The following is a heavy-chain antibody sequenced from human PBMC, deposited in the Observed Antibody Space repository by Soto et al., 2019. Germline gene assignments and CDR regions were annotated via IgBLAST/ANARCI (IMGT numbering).Heavy chain of an antibody. Sequence: PVGSVRLSCVASGFTFRTNPMSWVRQAPGKGLEWVSGVSDSGAKTYYADSVKGRFTVSRDNSKNTLYLEMKSLRAEDTAVYYCAKDFQFGGSGTGYFDNWGQGTLVTVSS. J-gene: IGHJ4*02. D-gene: IGHD3-10*01. CDR3: AKDFQFGGSGTGYFDN. V-gene: IGHV3-23*01. CDR2: VSDSGAKT. CDR1: GFTFRTNP.